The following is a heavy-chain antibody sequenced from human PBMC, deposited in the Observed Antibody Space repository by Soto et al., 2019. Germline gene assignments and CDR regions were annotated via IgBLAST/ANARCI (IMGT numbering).Heavy chain of an antibody. V-gene: IGHV3-9*01. CDR1: GFSFDHYA. CDR3: ARDNEQVRPVAILGASFDI. D-gene: IGHD2-2*01. Sequence: EGQLVESGGGLVQPGRSLRLSCVASGFSFDHYAMHWVRQAPGKGLEWVAGITWNSGTKDYGNSVKGCFSISRDNAQNSLHLQVSSLGPEDTAFYYCARDNEQVRPVAILGASFDIWGQGTLVTVSS. CDR2: ITWNSGTK. J-gene: IGHJ3*02.